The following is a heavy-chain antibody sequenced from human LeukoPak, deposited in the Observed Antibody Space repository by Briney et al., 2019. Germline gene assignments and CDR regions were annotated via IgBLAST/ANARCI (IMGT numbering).Heavy chain of an antibody. CDR2: ISAYNDLT. D-gene: IGHD6-19*01. CDR1: GYSFSNYG. V-gene: IGHV1-18*01. Sequence: ASMKVSCEASGYSFSNYGISWVRQAPGQGLEWMGWISAYNDLTKYAEKLQGRVTMTTDTSTSTAYLELRSLRSDDTAMYYCARGTLLYRSGWYLIGPFDFWGQGTMVTVSS. J-gene: IGHJ3*01. CDR3: ARGTLLYRSGWYLIGPFDF.